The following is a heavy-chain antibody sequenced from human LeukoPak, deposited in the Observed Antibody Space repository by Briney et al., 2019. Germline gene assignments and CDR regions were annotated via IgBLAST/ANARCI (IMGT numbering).Heavy chain of an antibody. V-gene: IGHV3-23*01. D-gene: IGHD5-24*01. J-gene: IGHJ1*01. CDR1: GFTFSSYA. CDR3: AKDQLTMKVIKGYFQQ. CDR2: ISGSGGST. Sequence: GGSLRLSCAASGFTFSSYATSWVREAPGKGLEWVSAISGSGGSTYYADSVKGRFTISRDNSKNTLYLQMNSLRAEDTAVYYCAKDQLTMKVIKGYFQQWGESTLVTVSS.